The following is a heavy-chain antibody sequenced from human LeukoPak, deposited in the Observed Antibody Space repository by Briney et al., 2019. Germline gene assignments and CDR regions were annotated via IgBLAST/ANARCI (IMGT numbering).Heavy chain of an antibody. CDR2: IYYTGNT. CDR3: VRHSRVVAFDY. D-gene: IGHD2-15*01. V-gene: IGHV4-59*08. CDR1: GVSISKHY. Sequence: SETLSLTCTVSGVSISKHYSSWIRQPPGKGLEWIGYIYYTGNTNYNPSLKSRVTISEDTSKNQVSLKLSSVTAADTAVYYCVRHSRVVAFDYWGQGNLVTVSS. J-gene: IGHJ4*02.